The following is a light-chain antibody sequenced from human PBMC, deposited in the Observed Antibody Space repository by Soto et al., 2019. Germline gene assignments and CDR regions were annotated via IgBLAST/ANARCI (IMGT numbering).Light chain of an antibody. V-gene: IGLV2-14*01. CDR1: NSDVGGYNY. CDR3: QSYDSSLSGCV. CDR2: EVN. J-gene: IGLJ3*02. Sequence: QSALTQPASVSGSPGQSITLSCAGTNSDVGGYNYVSWYQQHPGKAPKLMISEVNNRPSGVSNRFSGSKSGNTASLTISGLHTEDEADYYCQSYDSSLSGCVFGGGTKLTVL.